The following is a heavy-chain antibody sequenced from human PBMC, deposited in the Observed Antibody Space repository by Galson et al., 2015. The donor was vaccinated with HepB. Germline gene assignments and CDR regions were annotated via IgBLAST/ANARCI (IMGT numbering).Heavy chain of an antibody. V-gene: IGHV1-69*05. D-gene: IGHD2-21*02. Sequence: SVKVSCKASGGTFSHYPISWVRQAPGQGLEWMGGIIPIFGTTNYAQKFQGRVKITTDDSTSTVYMELSGLRSDDTAVYYCASDPTYCSGDCESFGYENYGMDVCVQGTTVTVSS. CDR3: ASDPTYCSGDCESFGYENYGMDV. CDR1: GGTFSHYP. J-gene: IGHJ6*02. CDR2: IIPIFGTT.